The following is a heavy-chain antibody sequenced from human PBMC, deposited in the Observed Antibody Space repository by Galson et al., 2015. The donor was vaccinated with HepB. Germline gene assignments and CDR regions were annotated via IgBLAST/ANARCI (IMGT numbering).Heavy chain of an antibody. CDR1: GGTFSSYA. V-gene: IGHV1-69*13. CDR3: ASNPNKGSGTYLGPYFDY. D-gene: IGHD3-10*01. J-gene: IGHJ4*02. Sequence: SVKVSCKASGGTFSSYAISWVRQAPGQGLEWMGGIIPIFGTANYAQKFQGRVTITADESTSTAYMELSSLRSEDTAVYYCASNPNKGSGTYLGPYFDYWGPGTLVTVSS. CDR2: IIPIFGTA.